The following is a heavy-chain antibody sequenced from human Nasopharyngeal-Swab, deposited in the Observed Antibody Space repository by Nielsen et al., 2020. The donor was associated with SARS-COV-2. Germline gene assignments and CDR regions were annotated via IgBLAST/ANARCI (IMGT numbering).Heavy chain of an antibody. D-gene: IGHD5-24*01. Sequence: SVKVSCKASGGTFSSYAISWVRQAPGQGLEWMGGIIPLFGTANYAQKFQGRVTITADKSTSTAYMELSSLRSEDTAVYYCARASQEMATTHYFDYWGQGTLVTGSS. CDR1: GGTFSSYA. CDR2: IIPLFGTA. CDR3: ARASQEMATTHYFDY. J-gene: IGHJ4*02. V-gene: IGHV1-69*06.